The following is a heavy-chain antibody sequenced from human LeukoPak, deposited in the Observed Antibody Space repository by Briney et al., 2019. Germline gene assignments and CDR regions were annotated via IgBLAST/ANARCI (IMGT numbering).Heavy chain of an antibody. CDR3: AKDLAAAGGY. J-gene: IGHJ4*02. V-gene: IGHV3-30*02. D-gene: IGHD6-13*01. CDR2: IWYDGSNK. Sequence: GGSLRLSCVASGFPFSSYWMTWVRQAPGKGLEWVAVIWYDGSNKYYADSVKGRFTISRDNSKNTLYLQMSSLRAEDTAVYYCAKDLAAAGGYWGQGTLVTVSS. CDR1: GFPFSSYW.